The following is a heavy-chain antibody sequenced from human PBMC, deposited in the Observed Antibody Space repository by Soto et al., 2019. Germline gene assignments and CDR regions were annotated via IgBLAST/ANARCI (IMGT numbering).Heavy chain of an antibody. CDR2: ISWDGRST. V-gene: IGHV3-43*01. J-gene: IGHJ4*02. CDR3: GKDGAVSDYTYLDY. CDR1: GFTIDDYS. D-gene: IGHD4-17*01. Sequence: VQLVESGGVVVQPGGSLRLSCAASGFTIDDYSMHWVRQAPGKGLEWVSLISWDGRSTYYADSVEGRFTISRDNSKNSLYLQMNSLTTEDTAFYYCGKDGAVSDYTYLDYWGQGALVTVSS.